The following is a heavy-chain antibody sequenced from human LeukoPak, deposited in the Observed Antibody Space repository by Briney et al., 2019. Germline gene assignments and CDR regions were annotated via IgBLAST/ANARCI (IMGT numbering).Heavy chain of an antibody. Sequence: SETLSLTCTVSGGSTSGYYWSWIRQPPGKGLEWIGLIFHSGSTDYNPSLKSRVTISVDTSKNQFSLKLRSVTAADTAVYYCASYCTGGSCSSYFFDYWGLGILVTVAS. J-gene: IGHJ4*02. D-gene: IGHD2-8*02. CDR1: GGSTSGYY. CDR3: ASYCTGGSCSSYFFDY. CDR2: IFHSGST. V-gene: IGHV4-59*01.